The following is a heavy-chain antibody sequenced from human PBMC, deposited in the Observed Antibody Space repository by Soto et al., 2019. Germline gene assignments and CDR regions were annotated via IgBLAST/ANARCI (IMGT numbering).Heavy chain of an antibody. V-gene: IGHV3-64D*06. CDR1: GFTFSTYT. CDR2: IRSNGGST. J-gene: IGHJ4*02. CDR3: VIPNYYDTSGYYGPQEMWGY. D-gene: IGHD3-22*01. Sequence: PGGSLRLSCSTSGFTFSTYTMHWARQAPGKGLEYVSAIRSNGGSTYYADSVKGRFTISRDNSKNTLYLQMSSLRPEDTAVYYCVIPNYYDTSGYYGPQEMWGYWGQGTLVTVSS.